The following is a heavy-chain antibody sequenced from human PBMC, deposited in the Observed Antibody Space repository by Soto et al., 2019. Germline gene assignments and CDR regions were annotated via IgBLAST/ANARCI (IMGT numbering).Heavy chain of an antibody. J-gene: IGHJ4*02. Sequence: QVQLQESGPGLVKPSQTLSLTCTVSGDSISSGGYYWSWIRQHPGKGLEWIGHVHPSGSIYYNPSLKSRLTMSIDTSKGQVSLQLNSVTVADTAVYYCVRGADPYKCGFWGQGTLVTVSS. CDR1: GDSISSGGYY. CDR2: VHPSGSI. V-gene: IGHV4-31*03. D-gene: IGHD1-20*01. CDR3: VRGADPYKCGF.